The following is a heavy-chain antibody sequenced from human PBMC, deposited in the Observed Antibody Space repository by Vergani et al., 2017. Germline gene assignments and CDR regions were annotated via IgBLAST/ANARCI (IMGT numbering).Heavy chain of an antibody. D-gene: IGHD3-22*01. CDR3: ARIGPYFHDSRIDY. J-gene: IGHJ4*02. CDR1: GVSFRSADYY. CDR2: IYHSGST. Sequence: QVHLQESGPGLVKSSQTLSLTCTVSGVSFRSADYYWSWIRQAPGKGLEWIGYIYHSGSTSYNPSLKSRVSMSVETSKNQFSLNLRSVTAADTAIYYCARIGPYFHDSRIDYCGQGRLVTVSS. V-gene: IGHV4-30-4*08.